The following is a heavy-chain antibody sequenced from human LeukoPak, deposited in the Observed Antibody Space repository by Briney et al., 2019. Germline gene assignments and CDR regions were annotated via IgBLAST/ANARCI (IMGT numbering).Heavy chain of an antibody. J-gene: IGHJ4*02. D-gene: IGHD2-2*01. V-gene: IGHV1-2*02. Sequence: ASVKVSCKASGYTFTSYYMHWVRQAPGQGLEWMGWINPNSGGTNYAQKFQGRVTMTSDTSINAAYMELTTLRSDDSAVYYCARNQRGYCSTTRCLSDFDYWGQGTLVTVSS. CDR2: INPNSGGT. CDR3: ARNQRGYCSTTRCLSDFDY. CDR1: GYTFTSYY.